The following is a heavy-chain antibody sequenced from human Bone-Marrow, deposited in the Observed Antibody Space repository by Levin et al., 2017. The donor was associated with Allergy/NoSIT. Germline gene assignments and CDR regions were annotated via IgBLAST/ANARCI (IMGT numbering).Heavy chain of an antibody. D-gene: IGHD6-19*01. CDR1: GGTLSSHG. CDR2: IIPMFGTT. Sequence: SVKVSCKASGGTLSSHGISWVRQAPGEGLEWMGGIIPMFGTTDYAQKFQGRVTITADESTTTAYMQLSSLRSEDTAVYYCAKDLVGVPGAGWFDPWGQGTLITVSS. CDR3: AKDLVGVPGAGWFDP. V-gene: IGHV1-69*13. J-gene: IGHJ5*02.